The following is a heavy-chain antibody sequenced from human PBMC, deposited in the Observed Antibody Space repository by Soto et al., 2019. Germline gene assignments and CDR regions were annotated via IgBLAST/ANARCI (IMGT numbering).Heavy chain of an antibody. V-gene: IGHV3-21*01. D-gene: IGHD4-4*01. CDR3: AREGSLYNDYISNCADY. CDR2: ISTTSSYI. CDR1: GFTFSSYS. Sequence: EVQLVESGGGLVKPGGSLRLSCEASGFTFSSYSMIWVRQAPRKGLEWVSSISTTSSYIYYADSVKGRFTISRDNAKNSLYLLMNSLRAEDTAVYYCAREGSLYNDYISNCADYWGQGTLVTVSS. J-gene: IGHJ4*02.